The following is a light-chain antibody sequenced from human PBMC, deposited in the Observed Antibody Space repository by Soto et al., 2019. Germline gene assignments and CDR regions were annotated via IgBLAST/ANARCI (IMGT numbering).Light chain of an antibody. CDR2: GNS. J-gene: IGLJ1*01. Sequence: QSVLTQPPSVSGAPGQRVTISCTGSSSNIGAGYDVHWYQQLPGTAPKLLIYGNSNRPSGVPDRFSGSKSGTSASLAITGLQAEDEADYYCQSYDSSLSAYVFGTGTKVT. CDR1: SSNIGAGYD. V-gene: IGLV1-40*01. CDR3: QSYDSSLSAYV.